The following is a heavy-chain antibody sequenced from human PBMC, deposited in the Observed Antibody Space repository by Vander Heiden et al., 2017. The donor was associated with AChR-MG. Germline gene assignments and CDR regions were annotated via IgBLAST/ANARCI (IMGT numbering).Heavy chain of an antibody. Sequence: QLQLQESGPGLVKPSETLSLTCPVSGRSISSSSYYWGWTRQPPGKGLEWIGSIYYSGSTYYNPSLKSRVTISVDTSKNQFSLKLSSVTAADTAVYYCANQYDYYDSSGYYDTRVDYWGQGTLVTVSS. CDR1: GRSISSSSYY. V-gene: IGHV4-39*01. D-gene: IGHD3-22*01. CDR2: IYYSGST. CDR3: ANQYDYYDSSGYYDTRVDY. J-gene: IGHJ4*02.